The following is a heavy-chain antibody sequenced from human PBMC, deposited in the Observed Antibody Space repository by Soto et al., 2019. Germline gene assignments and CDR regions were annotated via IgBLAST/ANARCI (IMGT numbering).Heavy chain of an antibody. V-gene: IGHV1-69*01. J-gene: IGHJ4*02. CDR2: IIPIFGTA. CDR3: ARDLYGCSGGSCYSFGGY. Sequence: QVQLVQSGAEVKKPGSSVKVSCKASGGTFSSYAISWVRQAPGQGLEWMGGIIPIFGTANYAQKFQGRVTITADESTCTAYMELSRLRSEDTAVYYCARDLYGCSGGSCYSFGGYWCQGNLVTVSA. D-gene: IGHD2-15*01. CDR1: GGTFSSYA.